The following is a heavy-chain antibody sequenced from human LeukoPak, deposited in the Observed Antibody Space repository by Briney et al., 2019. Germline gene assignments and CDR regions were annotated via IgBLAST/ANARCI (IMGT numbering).Heavy chain of an antibody. D-gene: IGHD5-24*01. Sequence: SETLSLTCAVYGGSFSGYYWGWIRQPPGKGLEWIGEINHSGSTNYNPSLKSRVTISVDTSKNQFSLKLSSVTAADTAVYYCASFWVEMATIDDYWGQGTLVTVSS. V-gene: IGHV4-34*01. J-gene: IGHJ4*02. CDR3: ASFWVEMATIDDY. CDR1: GGSFSGYY. CDR2: INHSGST.